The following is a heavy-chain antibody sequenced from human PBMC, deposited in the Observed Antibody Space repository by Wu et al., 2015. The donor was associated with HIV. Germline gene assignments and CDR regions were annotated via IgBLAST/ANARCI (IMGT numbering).Heavy chain of an antibody. CDR3: ARATAGYERSNWYGTTGFDY. J-gene: IGHJ4*02. CDR2: MNPNSGNT. CDR1: GYTFTSYD. D-gene: IGHD6-13*01. Sequence: QVQLVQSGAEVKKPGTSVKVSCKASGYTFTSYDINWVRQATGQGLEWMGWMNPNSGNTGHAQKFQGRVTMTRNTSISTAYMELSSLRSEDTAVYFCARATAGYERSNWYGTTGFDYWGQGTLVTVSS. V-gene: IGHV1-8*01.